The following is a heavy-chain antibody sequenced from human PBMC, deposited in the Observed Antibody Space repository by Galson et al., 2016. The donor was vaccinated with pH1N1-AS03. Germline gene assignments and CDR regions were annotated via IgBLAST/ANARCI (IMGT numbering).Heavy chain of an antibody. J-gene: IGHJ4*02. V-gene: IGHV6-1*01. CDR3: VRARSLTSSWYGPIDY. Sequence: CAISGDRVSSYTVAWYCIRLSPPRGLEWLGRTYYRSKWYTDYGLAVERQLTITSDTSKNMISLQLNSLTPEASAIYYCVRARSLTSSWYGPIDYWGQGTRVTVSS. CDR2: TYYRSKWYT. D-gene: IGHD2-2*01. CDR1: GDRVSSYTVA.